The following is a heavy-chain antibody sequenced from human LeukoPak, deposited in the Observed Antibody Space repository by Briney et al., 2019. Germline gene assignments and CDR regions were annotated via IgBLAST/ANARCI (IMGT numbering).Heavy chain of an antibody. CDR1: GYTLTELS. Sequence: ASVKVSCKVSGYTLTELSMHWVRQAPGKGLEWMGGFDPEDGETIYAQKFQGRVTMTEDTSTDTAYMELSSLRSEDTAVYYCATGGVVVAATANWFDPWGQGTLVTVSS. V-gene: IGHV1-24*01. D-gene: IGHD2-15*01. J-gene: IGHJ5*02. CDR2: FDPEDGET. CDR3: ATGGVVVAATANWFDP.